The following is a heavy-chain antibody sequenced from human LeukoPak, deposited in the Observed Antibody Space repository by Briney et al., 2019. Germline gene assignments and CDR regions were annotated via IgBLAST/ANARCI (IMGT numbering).Heavy chain of an antibody. Sequence: SQTLSLTCTVSGGSISSGGYYWSWIRQHPGKGLEWIGYIYYSGSTYYNPSLKSRVTISVDTSKIQFSLKLSCVTAADTAVYYCARGLQTVYYYDSSGYYDYWGQGTLVTVSS. CDR1: GGSISSGGYY. V-gene: IGHV4-31*03. D-gene: IGHD3-22*01. CDR3: ARGLQTVYYYDSSGYYDY. J-gene: IGHJ4*02. CDR2: IYYSGST.